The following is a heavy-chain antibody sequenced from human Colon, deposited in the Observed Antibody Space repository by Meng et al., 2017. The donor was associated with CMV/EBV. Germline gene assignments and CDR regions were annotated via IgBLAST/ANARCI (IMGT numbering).Heavy chain of an antibody. CDR2: IKQDGSEK. CDR3: IRMRLRLGGYFDY. V-gene: IGHV3-7*01. J-gene: IGHJ4*02. Sequence: GGSLRLSCAASGFTFSSYWMSWVRQAPGKGLEWVANIKQDGSEKYYVDSVKGRFTISRDNAKNSLYLQMNGLRAEDTAVYYCIRMRLRLGGYFDYWGQGTLVTVSS. D-gene: IGHD5-12*01. CDR1: GFTFSSYW.